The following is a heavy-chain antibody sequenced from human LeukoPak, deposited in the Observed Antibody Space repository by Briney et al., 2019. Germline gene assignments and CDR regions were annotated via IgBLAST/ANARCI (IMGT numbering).Heavy chain of an antibody. CDR2: ISYSGST. D-gene: IGHD3-10*01. Sequence: SETLSLTCTVSGGSIGSYYWSWIRQPPGKGLEWIGYISYSGSTNYNPSLKSRVTISVDTSKNQFSLKLSSLTAADTAVYYCARDSDRGDFDYWSQGTLVTVSS. CDR1: GGSIGSYY. V-gene: IGHV4-59*01. CDR3: ARDSDRGDFDY. J-gene: IGHJ4*02.